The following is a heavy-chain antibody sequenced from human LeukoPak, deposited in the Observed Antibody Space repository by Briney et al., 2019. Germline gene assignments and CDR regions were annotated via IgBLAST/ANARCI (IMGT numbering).Heavy chain of an antibody. D-gene: IGHD2-2*01. Sequence: GGSLRLSCAASGFTFSSYAMSWVRQAPGKGLEWVSAISGSGGSTYYADSVKGRFTISRDNSKNTLYLQMNSLRAEDTAIYYCAKNPPFIVVVPAAPFDYWGQGTLVTVSS. J-gene: IGHJ4*02. CDR1: GFTFSSYA. V-gene: IGHV3-23*01. CDR3: AKNPPFIVVVPAAPFDY. CDR2: ISGSGGST.